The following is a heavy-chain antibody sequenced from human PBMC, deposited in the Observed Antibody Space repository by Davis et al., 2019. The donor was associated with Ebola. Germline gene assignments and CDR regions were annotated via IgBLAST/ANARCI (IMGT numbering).Heavy chain of an antibody. J-gene: IGHJ4*02. D-gene: IGHD4-17*01. V-gene: IGHV3-21*01. CDR3: ARDDYGDGNFDY. CDR1: GFTFTSYS. Sequence: GESLKISCAASGFTFTSYSMNWVRQTPGKGLEWVSSISSSSSYIYYADSVKGRFTISRDNAKNSLSLQMNSLRAEDTAVYYCARDDYGDGNFDYWGQGTLVTVSS. CDR2: ISSSSSYI.